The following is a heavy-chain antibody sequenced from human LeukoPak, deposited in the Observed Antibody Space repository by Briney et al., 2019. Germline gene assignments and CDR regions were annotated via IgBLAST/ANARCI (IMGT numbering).Heavy chain of an antibody. Sequence: ASVKISCKVSGYTFTDYYMHWVQQAPGKGLEWMGLVDPEDGETIYAEKFQGRVTITADTSTDTAYMELSSLRPEDTAVYYCATGIYSRWFDPWGQGTLVTVSS. D-gene: IGHD4-11*01. J-gene: IGHJ5*02. CDR1: GYTFTDYY. CDR3: ATGIYSRWFDP. V-gene: IGHV1-69-2*01. CDR2: VDPEDGET.